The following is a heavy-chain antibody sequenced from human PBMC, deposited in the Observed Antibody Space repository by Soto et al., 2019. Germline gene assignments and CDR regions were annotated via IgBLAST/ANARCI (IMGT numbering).Heavy chain of an antibody. D-gene: IGHD3-10*01. V-gene: IGHV3-53*01. CDR1: GFTVGNNY. CDR3: AKDGRGSGSHYSSFGY. CDR2: IYSTGTT. Sequence: EVQLVESGGGLIQPGGSLKLSCAASGFTVGNNYMSWVRQAPGKGLEWVSLIYSTGTTKYADSVKGRFTVSRDNAKNTLYLQMNSLRAEDTAVYYCAKDGRGSGSHYSSFGYGGQGTLVTVSS. J-gene: IGHJ4*02.